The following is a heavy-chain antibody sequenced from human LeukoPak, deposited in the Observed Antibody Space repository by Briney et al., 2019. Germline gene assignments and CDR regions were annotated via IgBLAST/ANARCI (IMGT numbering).Heavy chain of an antibody. V-gene: IGHV3-9*01. J-gene: IGHJ4*02. CDR1: GFTFSSYA. Sequence: PGGSLRLSCAASGFTFSSYAMHWVRQAPGKGLEWVSGISWNSGSIGYADSVKGRFTISRDNAKNSLYLQMNSLRAEDTALYYCAKDTLTVTNRGTFDYWGQGTLVTVSS. CDR2: ISWNSGSI. CDR3: AKDTLTVTNRGTFDY. D-gene: IGHD4-17*01.